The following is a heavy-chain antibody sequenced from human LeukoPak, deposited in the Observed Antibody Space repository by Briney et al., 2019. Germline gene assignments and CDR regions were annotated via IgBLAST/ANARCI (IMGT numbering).Heavy chain of an antibody. CDR2: INHSGST. Sequence: PSETLSLTCAVYGGSFSGYYWSWIRQPPGKGLEWIGEINHSGSTNYNPSLKSRVTISVDTSKNQFSLKLSSVTATDTAVYYCARALVRGWLRNYYMDVWGKGTTVTVSS. CDR3: ARALVRGWLRNYYMDV. V-gene: IGHV4-34*01. D-gene: IGHD3-10*01. CDR1: GGSFSGYY. J-gene: IGHJ6*03.